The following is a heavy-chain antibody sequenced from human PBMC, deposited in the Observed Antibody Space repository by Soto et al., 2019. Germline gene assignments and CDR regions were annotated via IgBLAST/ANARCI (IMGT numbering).Heavy chain of an antibody. CDR2: IYYSGST. V-gene: IGHV4-39*01. CDR1: GGSISSSSYY. CDR3: ACIFSGGYGYGFYYYGMDV. J-gene: IGHJ6*02. D-gene: IGHD5-18*01. Sequence: TSETLSLTCTVSGGSISSSSYYWGWIRQPPGEGLEWIGSIYYSGSTYYNPSLKSRVTISVDTSKDQFSLKLSSVTAADTAVYYCACIFSGGYGYGFYYYGMDVWGQGTTVTVSS.